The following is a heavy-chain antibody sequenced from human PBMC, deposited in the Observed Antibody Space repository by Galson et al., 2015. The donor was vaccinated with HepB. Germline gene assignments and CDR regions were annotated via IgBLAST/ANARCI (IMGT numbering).Heavy chain of an antibody. J-gene: IGHJ4*02. D-gene: IGHD6-19*01. CDR3: ARGSEYFDY. CDR1: GTFTSYA. Sequence: SVKVSCKASGTFTSYAMYWVRQAPGQRLEWMGWINAGNGNTKYSQKFQGRVTITRDTSASTAYMELNSLRSEDTAVYYCARGSEYFDYWGQGTLVTVSS. V-gene: IGHV1-3*01. CDR2: INAGNGNT.